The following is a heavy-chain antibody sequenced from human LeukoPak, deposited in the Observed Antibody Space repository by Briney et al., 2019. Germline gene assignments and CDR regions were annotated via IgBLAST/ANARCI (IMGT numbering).Heavy chain of an antibody. J-gene: IGHJ6*02. CDR1: GDSVSRNDAA. CDR2: THYGSGWIN. D-gene: IGHD6-6*01. V-gene: IGHV6-1*01. Sequence: SQTLSLTCDISGDSVSRNDAAWNWIRQSPSRGLEWLGRTHYGSGWINDYAVSLGSRIVVSADTSKNQFSLRLNSVTPEDTAVYYCARGRRVYYGMDVWGQGTTVTVPS. CDR3: ARGRRVYYGMDV.